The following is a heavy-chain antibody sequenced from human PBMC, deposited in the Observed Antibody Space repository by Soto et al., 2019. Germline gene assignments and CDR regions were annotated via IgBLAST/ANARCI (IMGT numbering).Heavy chain of an antibody. CDR2: ISAYTGNT. Sequence: ASVKVSCKASGYSLGNFGITWVRQAPGQGLEWMGWISAYTGNTNYAQKLQGRVTMTTDTSTSTAYMELRSLRSDDTAVYYCARGRRIAVAGTRGWFDPWGQGTLVTVSS. J-gene: IGHJ5*02. CDR1: GYSLGNFG. D-gene: IGHD6-19*01. V-gene: IGHV1-18*01. CDR3: ARGRRIAVAGTRGWFDP.